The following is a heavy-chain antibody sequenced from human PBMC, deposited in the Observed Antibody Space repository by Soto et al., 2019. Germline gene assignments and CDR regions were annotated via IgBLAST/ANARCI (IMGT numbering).Heavy chain of an antibody. CDR2: ISAYNGNT. CDR3: ARDGRRYYGMDV. CDR1: GYTFTSYG. V-gene: IGHV1-18*01. J-gene: IGHJ6*02. Sequence: QVQLVQSGAEVKKPGASVKVSCKASGYTFTSYGISWVRQAPGQGLEWMGWISAYNGNTNYAQKLQGRVTMTTDTSTSTASRELRGMRSADTAVYYWARDGRRYYGMDVWGQGTPVTVSS.